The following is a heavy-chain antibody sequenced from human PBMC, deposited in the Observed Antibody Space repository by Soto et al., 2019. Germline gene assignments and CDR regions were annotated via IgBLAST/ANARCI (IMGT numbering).Heavy chain of an antibody. CDR1: GYTFTSYA. V-gene: IGHV1-3*01. J-gene: IGHJ3*02. CDR2: INAGNGNT. D-gene: IGHD2-2*01. Sequence: QVQLVQSGAEVKKPGASVKVSCKASGYTFTSYAMHWVRQAPGQRLEWMGWINAGNGNTKYSQKFQGRVTITRDTSASTAYMELSRLRSEDTAVYYCATAIADDAFDIWGRGTMVTVSS. CDR3: ATAIADDAFDI.